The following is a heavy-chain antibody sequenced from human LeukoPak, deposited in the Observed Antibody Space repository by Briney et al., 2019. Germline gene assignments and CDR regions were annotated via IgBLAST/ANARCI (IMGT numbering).Heavy chain of an antibody. V-gene: IGHV4-34*01. CDR3: ASGYSSGWSNY. D-gene: IGHD6-19*01. CDR2: INHSGST. CDR1: GGSFSGYY. J-gene: IGHJ4*02. Sequence: SETLSLTCAVYGGSFSGYYWSWIRQPPGKGLEWIGEINHSGSTNYNPFLKSRVTISVDTSKNQFSLKLSSVTAADTAVYYCASGYSSGWSNYWGQGTLVTVSS.